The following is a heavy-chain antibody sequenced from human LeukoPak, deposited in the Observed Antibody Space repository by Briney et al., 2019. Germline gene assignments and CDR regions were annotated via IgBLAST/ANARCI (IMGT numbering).Heavy chain of an antibody. CDR1: GGSISSGGYY. CDR2: IYYSGST. J-gene: IGHJ6*02. D-gene: IGHD3-10*01. CDR3: ARESGFGEPHGPLYYYYGMDV. V-gene: IGHV4-31*03. Sequence: SETLSLTCTVSGGSISSGGYYWSWIHQHPGKGLEWIGYIYYSGSTYYNPSLKSRVTISVDTSKNQFSLKLSSVTAADTAVYYCARESGFGEPHGPLYYYYGMDVWGQGTTVTVSS.